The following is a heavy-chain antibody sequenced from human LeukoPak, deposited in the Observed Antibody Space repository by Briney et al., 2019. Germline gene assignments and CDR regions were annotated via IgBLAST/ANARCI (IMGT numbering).Heavy chain of an antibody. J-gene: IGHJ4*02. CDR1: GGTFSSYA. CDR3: ARGSAYCGGDCYYY. V-gene: IGHV1-69*13. D-gene: IGHD2-21*01. Sequence: SVKVSCKASGGTFSSYAISWVRQAPGQGLEWMGGIIPIFGTANYAQKFQGRVTITADESTSTAYMELSSLRSEDTAVYYCARGSAYCGGDCYYYWGQGTLVTVSS. CDR2: IIPIFGTA.